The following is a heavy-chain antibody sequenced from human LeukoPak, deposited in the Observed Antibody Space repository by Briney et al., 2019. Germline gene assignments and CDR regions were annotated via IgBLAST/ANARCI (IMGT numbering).Heavy chain of an antibody. V-gene: IGHV1-8*01. CDR1: GYTFTSYD. CDR3: ARARVLRFLEWFPGLDP. D-gene: IGHD3-3*01. Sequence: ASVKVSCKASGYTFTSYDISWVRQATGQGLEWMGWMNPNSGNTGYAQKFQGRVTMTRNTSIGTAYMELSSLRSEDTAVYYCARARVLRFLEWFPGLDPWGQGTLVTVSS. J-gene: IGHJ5*02. CDR2: MNPNSGNT.